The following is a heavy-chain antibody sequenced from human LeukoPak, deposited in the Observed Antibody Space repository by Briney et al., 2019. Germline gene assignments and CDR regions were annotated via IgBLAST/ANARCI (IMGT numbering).Heavy chain of an antibody. CDR2: VNDNGANT. D-gene: IGHD1-26*01. V-gene: IGHV3-23*01. CDR3: TKGDGGYYPIDN. J-gene: IGHJ4*02. CDR1: GFTFSKDG. Sequence: GASLRLFCAASGFTFSKDGMSWVRQAPGKGLEWVSTVNDNGANTHYADSVKGWFTISRDNSRNTLLLEMNSLRVDDTALYYCTKGDGGYYPIDNWGQGTLVIVSS.